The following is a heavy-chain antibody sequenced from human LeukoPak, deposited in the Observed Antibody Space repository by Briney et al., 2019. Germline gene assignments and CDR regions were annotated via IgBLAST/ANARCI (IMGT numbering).Heavy chain of an antibody. V-gene: IGHV3-11*01. CDR1: GFSFSDYY. CDR2: ISSSGSTI. Sequence: GGSLRLSCAASGFSFSDYYMSWIRQAPGKGLEWVSYISSSGSTIYYADSVKGRFTISRDNAKNSLYLQMNSLRAEDTAVYSCARDLGTIVMDSSSWYRPYYGMDVWGQGTMVTVSS. J-gene: IGHJ6*02. D-gene: IGHD6-13*01. CDR3: ARDLGTIVMDSSSWYRPYYGMDV.